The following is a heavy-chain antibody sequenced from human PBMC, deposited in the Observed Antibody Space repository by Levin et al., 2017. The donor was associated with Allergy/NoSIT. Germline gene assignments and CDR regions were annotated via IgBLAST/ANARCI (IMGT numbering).Heavy chain of an antibody. J-gene: IGHJ4*02. CDR3: ARQLGNFWSGYNYFDY. D-gene: IGHD3-3*01. CDR1: GFTFSSYE. CDR2: ISSSGSTI. Sequence: PGGSLRLSCAASGFTFSSYEMNWVRQAPGKGLEWVSYISSSGSTIYYADSVKGRFTISRDNAKNSLYLQMNSLRAEDTAVYYCARQLGNFWSGYNYFDYWGQGTLVTSPQ. V-gene: IGHV3-48*03.